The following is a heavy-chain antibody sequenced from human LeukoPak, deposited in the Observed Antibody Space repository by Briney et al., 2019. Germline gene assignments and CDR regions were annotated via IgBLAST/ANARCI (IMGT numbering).Heavy chain of an antibody. CDR2: INTISSYI. CDR3: ARLRRNSDSGGYYYYYDY. J-gene: IGHJ4*02. V-gene: IGHV3-21*01. CDR1: GCTFSSYS. D-gene: IGHD3-22*01. Sequence: GGSLRLPCAASGCTFSSYSFNWVRQAPGKGLEWVSSINTISSYIYYADSVKGRFTISRDNAKNSLSLQMNSLRVEDTAVYYLARLRRNSDSGGYYYYYDYWGQGTLVTVSS.